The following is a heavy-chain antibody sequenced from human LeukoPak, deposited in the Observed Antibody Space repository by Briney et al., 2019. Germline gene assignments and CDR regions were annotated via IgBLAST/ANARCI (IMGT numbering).Heavy chain of an antibody. CDR1: GFTFSSYW. CDR2: IKQDGSEK. D-gene: IGHD3-10*01. J-gene: IGHJ5*02. V-gene: IGHV3-7*01. Sequence: GGSLRLSCAASGFTFSSYWMSWVRQAPGKGLEWVANIKQDGSEKYYVDSVKGRFTISRDNAKNSLYLQMNSLRAEDTAVYYCAREVWFGEHNWFDPWGQGTLVTVSS. CDR3: AREVWFGEHNWFDP.